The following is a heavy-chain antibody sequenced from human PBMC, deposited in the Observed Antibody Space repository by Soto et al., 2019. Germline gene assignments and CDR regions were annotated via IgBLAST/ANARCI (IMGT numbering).Heavy chain of an antibody. CDR2: INWNGGST. D-gene: IGHD2-2*01. Sequence: GGSLRLSCAASGFTFDDYGMSWVRQAPGKGLEWVSGINWNGGSTGYADSVKGRFTISRDNAKNSLYLQMNSLRAEDTALYHCAREVVVPAAMPGYYYYMDVWGKGTTVTVSS. V-gene: IGHV3-20*01. CDR3: AREVVVPAAMPGYYYYMDV. CDR1: GFTFDDYG. J-gene: IGHJ6*03.